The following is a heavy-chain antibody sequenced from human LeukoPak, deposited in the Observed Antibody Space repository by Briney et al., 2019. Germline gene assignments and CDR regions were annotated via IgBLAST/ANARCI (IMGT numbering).Heavy chain of an antibody. CDR1: GGSFSGYY. CDR2: ISHSGST. Sequence: PSETLSLTCAVYGGSFSGYYWSWIRQPPGKGLEWIGEISHSGSTNYNPSLKSRVTISVDTSKNQFSLKLSSVTAADTAVYYCAGAVTNLGVAIPAHWGQGTLVTVSS. CDR3: AGAVTNLGVAIPAH. J-gene: IGHJ4*02. V-gene: IGHV4-34*01. D-gene: IGHD3-3*01.